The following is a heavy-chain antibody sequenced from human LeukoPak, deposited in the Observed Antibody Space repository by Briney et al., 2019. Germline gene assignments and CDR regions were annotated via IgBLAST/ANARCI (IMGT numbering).Heavy chain of an antibody. CDR1: GFIFTNYW. CDR3: ASSSVSDNPNAMDV. Sequence: GGSLRLSCGASGFIFTNYWMHWVRQAPGKGLVWVSRINGDVSSTSYADSVKGRFTISRDNAGNTLYLQMNSLRAEDTAVYYCASSSVSDNPNAMDVWGQGTTVTVSS. CDR2: INGDVSST. V-gene: IGHV3-74*01. J-gene: IGHJ6*02. D-gene: IGHD1-14*01.